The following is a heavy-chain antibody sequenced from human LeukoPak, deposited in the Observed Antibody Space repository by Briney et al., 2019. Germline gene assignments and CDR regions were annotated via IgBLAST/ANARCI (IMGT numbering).Heavy chain of an antibody. J-gene: IGHJ4*02. V-gene: IGHV3-33*01. Sequence: GGSLRLSCAASGFTFSSYGMHWVRQAPGKGLEWVAVIWYDGSNKYYADSVKGRFTISRDNSKNTLYLQMNSLRAEDTAVYYCARDSPSYFAFDYWGQGTLVTVSS. D-gene: IGHD3-9*01. CDR1: GFTFSSYG. CDR3: ARDSPSYFAFDY. CDR2: IWYDGSNK.